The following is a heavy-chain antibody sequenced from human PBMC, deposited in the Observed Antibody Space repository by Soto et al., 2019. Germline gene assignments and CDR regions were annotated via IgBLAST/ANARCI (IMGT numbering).Heavy chain of an antibody. V-gene: IGHV3-33*01. CDR1: GFTFSSYG. J-gene: IGHJ4*02. D-gene: IGHD2-15*01. CDR3: ARDGYCSGGSCYSVQVFDY. Sequence: PGGSLRLSCAASGFTFSSYGMHGVRQAPGKGLEWVAVIWYDGSNKYYADSVKGRFTISRDNSRNTLYLQMNSLRAEDTAVYYCARDGYCSGGSCYSVQVFDYWGQGT. CDR2: IWYDGSNK.